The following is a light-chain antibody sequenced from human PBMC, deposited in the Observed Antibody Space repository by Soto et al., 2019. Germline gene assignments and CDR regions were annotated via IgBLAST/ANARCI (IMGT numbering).Light chain of an antibody. Sequence: EIVLTQSPGTLSLSPGERATLSCRASQSISSNYVAWYQQKPGQAPRLLIYDASSRATGIPNRFSGSGSGTDFTLTISRLEPEDFAVYYCQQYGSSPPTTFGQGTKVDIK. V-gene: IGKV3-20*01. CDR3: QQYGSSPPTT. CDR1: QSISSNY. CDR2: DAS. J-gene: IGKJ1*01.